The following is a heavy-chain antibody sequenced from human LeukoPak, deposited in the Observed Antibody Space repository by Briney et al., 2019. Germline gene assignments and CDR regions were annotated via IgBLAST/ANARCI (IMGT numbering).Heavy chain of an antibody. J-gene: IGHJ4*02. D-gene: IGHD6-13*01. V-gene: IGHV4-59*01. CDR1: GGSISSYY. CDR2: IYYSGST. Sequence: SETLSLTCTVSGGSISSYYWSWIRQPPGKGLEWIGYIYYSGSTNYNPSLKSRVTISVDTSKNQFSLRLSSVTAADTVVYYCARSGYTSSWYYIDYWGQGTLVSVSS. CDR3: ARSGYTSSWYYIDY.